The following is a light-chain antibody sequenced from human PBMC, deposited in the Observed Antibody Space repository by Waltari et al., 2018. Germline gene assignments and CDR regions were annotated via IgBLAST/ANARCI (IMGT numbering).Light chain of an antibody. V-gene: IGKV2-28*01. CDR2: LGS. Sequence: DIVMTQSPLSLPVTPGEPASISCRSSQSRLHSNGYNYVDWYLQKPGQSPQLLLYLGSYRASGVPDRFSGSGSGTDFTLKISRVEAEDVGVYYCMQALQTPPGFGGGTKVEIK. CDR3: MQALQTPPG. J-gene: IGKJ4*01. CDR1: QSRLHSNGYNY.